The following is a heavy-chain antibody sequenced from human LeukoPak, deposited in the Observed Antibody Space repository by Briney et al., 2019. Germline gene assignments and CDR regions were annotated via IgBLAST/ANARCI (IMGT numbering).Heavy chain of an antibody. CDR3: ARSHKRSPYYYYGMDV. Sequence: GGSPRLSCAASGFTFSSYEMNWVRQAPGKGPEWVSYISSSGSTIYYADSVKGRFTISRDNAKNSLYLQMNSLRAEDTAVYYCARSHKRSPYYYYGMDVWGKGTTVTVSS. CDR1: GFTFSSYE. V-gene: IGHV3-48*03. CDR2: ISSSGSTI. D-gene: IGHD3-10*01. J-gene: IGHJ6*04.